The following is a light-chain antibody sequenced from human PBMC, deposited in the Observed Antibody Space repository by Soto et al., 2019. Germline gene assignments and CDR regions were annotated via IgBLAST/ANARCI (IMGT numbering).Light chain of an antibody. V-gene: IGLV2-14*01. CDR3: SSYTRSSTLV. CDR1: SSDVGAYDY. Sequence: QAVVTQPASVSGSPGQSITISCTGTSSDVGAYDYVSWYQHHPGKAPKLMIYDVTNRPSGVSDRFSGSKSGNTASLTISGLHTEDEADYHCSSYTRSSTLVFGGGTQLTVL. CDR2: DVT. J-gene: IGLJ2*01.